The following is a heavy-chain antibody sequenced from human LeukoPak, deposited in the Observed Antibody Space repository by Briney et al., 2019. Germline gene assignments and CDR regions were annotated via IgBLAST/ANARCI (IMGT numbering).Heavy chain of an antibody. CDR1: GFTFRSYG. J-gene: IGHJ4*02. V-gene: IGHV3-33*01. Sequence: GGSLRLSCAASGFTFRSYGVHWVRQAPGKGLEWVAVIWYDGSNKYYADSVKGRFTISRDNSKNTLYLQMSSLRGEDTAVYYCARASAADGIVSGFFDYWGQGTLVTVST. D-gene: IGHD6-13*01. CDR2: IWYDGSNK. CDR3: ARASAADGIVSGFFDY.